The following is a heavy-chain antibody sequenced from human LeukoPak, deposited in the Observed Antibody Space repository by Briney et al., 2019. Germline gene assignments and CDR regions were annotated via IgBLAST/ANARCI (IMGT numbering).Heavy chain of an antibody. CDR1: WVPLSSKY. Sequence: GAPRLSLATPWVPLSSKYNGWGPQAPGKGLEWVSVIYSGGSTYYADSVKGRFTISRDNSKNTLYFQMNSLRAEDTAVYYCAREGGGNSGLDYWGQGTLVTVSS. D-gene: IGHD4-23*01. J-gene: IGHJ4*02. CDR3: AREGGGNSGLDY. V-gene: IGHV3-53*01. CDR2: IYSGGST.